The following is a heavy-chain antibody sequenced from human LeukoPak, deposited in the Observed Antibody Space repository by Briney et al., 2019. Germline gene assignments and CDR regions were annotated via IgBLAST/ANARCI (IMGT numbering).Heavy chain of an antibody. CDR1: GFTPTSYG. CDR2: IRSDVSNK. Sequence: PGGSLRPSCAAAGFTPTSYGIHWVRQAPGKGLGWVTFIRSDVSNKYYTDSVKARFTTSTDNSKKTPYLQINRLRAEETALYYCARDPASKWEPNFDYWGQGTLVTVSS. J-gene: IGHJ4*02. CDR3: ARDPASKWEPNFDY. D-gene: IGHD1-26*01. V-gene: IGHV3-30*02.